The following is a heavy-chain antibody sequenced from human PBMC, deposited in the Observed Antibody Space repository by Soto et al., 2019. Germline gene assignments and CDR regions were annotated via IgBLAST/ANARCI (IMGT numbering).Heavy chain of an antibody. CDR3: ARVLSWASYYDFWSGYYNYYYYGMDV. D-gene: IGHD3-3*01. CDR1: GFTFRSYA. V-gene: IGHV3-30-3*01. J-gene: IGHJ6*02. CDR2: ISYDEIYK. Sequence: PVGSLRLSCAASGFTFRSYAMHWVRQAPGKGLEWVAIISYDEIYKYYADSVKGRFTISRDNAKNSLYLQMNSLRDEDTAVYYCARVLSWASYYDFWSGYYNYYYYGMDVWGQGTTVTVSS.